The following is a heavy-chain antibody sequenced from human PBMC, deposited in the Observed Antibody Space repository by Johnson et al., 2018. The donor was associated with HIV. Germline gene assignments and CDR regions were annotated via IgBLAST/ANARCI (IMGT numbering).Heavy chain of an antibody. CDR1: GFTFSSYA. D-gene: IGHD3-10*01. CDR2: ISYDGSNI. J-gene: IGHJ3*02. CDR3: ATELLRTEHDAFDI. Sequence: QVQLVESGGGVVQPGRSLRLSCAASGFTFSSYAIHWVRQAPGKGLEWVAVISYDGSNILYADSVKGRFTISRDNSKNALYLQMNSLRAEDTAVYYCATELLRTEHDAFDIWGQGTMVTVSS. V-gene: IGHV3-30-3*01.